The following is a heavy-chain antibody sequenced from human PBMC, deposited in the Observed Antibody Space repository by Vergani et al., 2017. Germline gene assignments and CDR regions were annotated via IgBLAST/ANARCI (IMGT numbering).Heavy chain of an antibody. V-gene: IGHV3-33*01. J-gene: IGHJ6*03. CDR3: ARETVVPAADTTDYYYYMDV. CDR2: IWYDGSNK. D-gene: IGHD2-2*01. CDR1: GFTFGDYA. Sequence: VQLVESGGGLVQPGRSLRVSCTASGFTFGDYAMSWVRQGPGKGLEWVAVIWYDGSNKYYADSVKVRFTISRDNSKNTLYLQMNSLRVEDTAVYYCARETVVPAADTTDYYYYMDVWGKGTTVTVSS.